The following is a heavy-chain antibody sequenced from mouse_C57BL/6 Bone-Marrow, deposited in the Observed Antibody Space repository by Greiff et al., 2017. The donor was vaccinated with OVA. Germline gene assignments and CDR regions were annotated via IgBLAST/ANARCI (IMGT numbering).Heavy chain of an antibody. V-gene: IGHV5-16*01. J-gene: IGHJ2*01. CDR2: INYDGSST. Sequence: DVHLVESEGGLVQPGSSMKLSCTASGFTFSDYYMAWVRQVPEKGLEWVANINYDGSSTYYLDSLKSRFIISRDNAKNILYLQMSSLKSEDTATYYCARDREYYVSSFDYWGQGTTLTVSS. CDR3: ARDREYYVSSFDY. CDR1: GFTFSDYY. D-gene: IGHD1-1*01.